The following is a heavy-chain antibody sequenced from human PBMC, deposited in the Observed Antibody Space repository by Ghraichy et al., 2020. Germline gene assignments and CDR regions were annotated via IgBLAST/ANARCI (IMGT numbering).Heavy chain of an antibody. D-gene: IGHD3-22*01. Sequence: GGSLRLSCAASGFTFSSYAMSWVRQAPGKGLEWVSAISGSGGSTYYADSVKGRFTISRDNSKNTLYLQMNSLRAEDTAVYYCAKAAGQHYYDSSGYPDAFDIWGQGTMVTVSS. J-gene: IGHJ3*02. V-gene: IGHV3-23*01. CDR1: GFTFSSYA. CDR2: ISGSGGST. CDR3: AKAAGQHYYDSSGYPDAFDI.